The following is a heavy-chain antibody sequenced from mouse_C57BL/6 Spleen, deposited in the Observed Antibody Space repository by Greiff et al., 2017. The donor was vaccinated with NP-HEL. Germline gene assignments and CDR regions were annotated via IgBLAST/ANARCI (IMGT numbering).Heavy chain of an antibody. V-gene: IGHV1-15*01. D-gene: IGHD1-1*02. Sequence: QVQLQQSGAELVRPGASVTLSCKASGYTFTDYEMHWVKQTPVHGLEWIGAIDPDTGGTAYNQKFKGKAILTADKSSSTAYMELRSLTSEDSAVYYCTRNPGVYGYWGKGTTLTVSS. CDR2: IDPDTGGT. CDR3: TRNPGVYGY. CDR1: GYTFTDYE. J-gene: IGHJ2*01.